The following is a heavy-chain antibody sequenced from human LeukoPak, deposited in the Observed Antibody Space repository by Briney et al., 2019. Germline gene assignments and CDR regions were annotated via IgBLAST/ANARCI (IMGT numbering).Heavy chain of an antibody. V-gene: IGHV1-8*02. Sequence: ASVKVSCKASGYTFTGYYMHWVRQATGQGLEWMGWMNPNSGNTGYAQKFQGRVTMTRNTSISTAYMELSSLRSEDTALYYCAKDYGDYDYLFDYWGQGTLVTVSS. CDR2: MNPNSGNT. CDR3: AKDYGDYDYLFDY. CDR1: GYTFTGYY. J-gene: IGHJ4*02. D-gene: IGHD4-17*01.